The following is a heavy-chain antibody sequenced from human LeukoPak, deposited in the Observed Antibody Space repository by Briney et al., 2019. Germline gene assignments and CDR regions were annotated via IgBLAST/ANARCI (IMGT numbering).Heavy chain of an antibody. Sequence: SETLSLTCTVSVDSINNYYWNWIRQSPGKGLEWIGYISYSGNTKYNASLKSRVTISGDTPNNQCSLRLNFVTVADTAMYYCARLPSYSSSQNWIDPWGQGTLVTVSS. D-gene: IGHD2-2*01. V-gene: IGHV4-59*01. CDR1: VDSINNYY. CDR3: ARLPSYSSSQNWIDP. CDR2: ISYSGNT. J-gene: IGHJ5*02.